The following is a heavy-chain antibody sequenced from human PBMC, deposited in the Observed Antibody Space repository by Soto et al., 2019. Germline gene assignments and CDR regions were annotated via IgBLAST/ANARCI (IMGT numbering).Heavy chain of an antibody. CDR3: ARGGFQHALDV. J-gene: IGHJ6*02. CDR1: GFTFSNYW. D-gene: IGHD3-10*01. Sequence: EVQLVESGGGLVQPGGSLRLSCAASGFTFSNYWMYWVRQAPGKGLVWVSRVNNDGTDTTHADSVKGRFTISRDNAENTLYLQMNSPRAEDTAVYYCARGGFQHALDVWGQGSTVTVSS. V-gene: IGHV3-74*03. CDR2: VNNDGTDT.